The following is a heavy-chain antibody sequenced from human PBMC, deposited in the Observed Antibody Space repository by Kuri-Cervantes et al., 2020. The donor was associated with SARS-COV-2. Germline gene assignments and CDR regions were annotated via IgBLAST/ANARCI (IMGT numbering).Heavy chain of an antibody. Sequence: GESLKISCAASGFTFSRYSMNWVRQAPGKGLVWVSRINPDGSHTNYADSVKGRFTISRDNAKNTLYLQMNSLRAEDTAVYYCARSRGHSPRGPGAYFDYWGQGTLVTVSS. CDR1: GFTFSRYS. D-gene: IGHD4-23*01. V-gene: IGHV3-74*01. CDR2: INPDGSHT. CDR3: ARSRGHSPRGPGAYFDY. J-gene: IGHJ4*02.